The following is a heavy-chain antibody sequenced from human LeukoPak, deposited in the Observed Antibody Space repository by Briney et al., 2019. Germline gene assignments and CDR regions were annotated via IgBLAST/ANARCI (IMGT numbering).Heavy chain of an antibody. J-gene: IGHJ3*02. CDR1: GGSISSSSYY. V-gene: IGHV4-39*01. Sequence: SETLSLTCTVSGGSISSSSYYWGWIRQPPGKGLEWIGSIYYSGSTYYNPSLKSRVTISVDTSKNQFSLNLSSVTAADTAVYYCARLYYDSSGYYGDAFDIWGQGTMVTVSS. CDR3: ARLYYDSSGYYGDAFDI. D-gene: IGHD3-22*01. CDR2: IYYSGST.